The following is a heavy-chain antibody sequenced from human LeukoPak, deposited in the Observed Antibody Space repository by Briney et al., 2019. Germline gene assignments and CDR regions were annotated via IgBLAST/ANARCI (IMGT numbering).Heavy chain of an antibody. Sequence: ASVKVSCKASGYTFTSYYMHWVRQAPGQGLEWMGIINPSGGSTSYAQKFQGRVTMTRDMSTSTVYMELSSLRSEDTAVYYCASSERGYCSGGNCLRIRDAFEIWGQGTMVTVSS. CDR3: ASSERGYCSGGNCLRIRDAFEI. CDR1: GYTFTSYY. D-gene: IGHD2-15*01. J-gene: IGHJ3*02. CDR2: INPSGGST. V-gene: IGHV1-46*01.